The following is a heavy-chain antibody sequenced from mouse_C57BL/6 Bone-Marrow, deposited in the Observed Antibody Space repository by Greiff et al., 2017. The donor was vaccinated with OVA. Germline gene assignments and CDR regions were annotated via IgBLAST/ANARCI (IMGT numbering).Heavy chain of an antibody. D-gene: IGHD1-2*01. CDR1: GFSFNTYA. V-gene: IGHV10-1*01. CDR2: IRSKSNNYAT. CDR3: VRHGLRRGFAY. J-gene: IGHJ3*01. Sequence: VQLKESGGGLVQPKGSLKLSCAASGFSFNTYAMNWVRQAPGKGLEWVARIRSKSNNYATYYADSVKDRFTISRDDSESMLYLQMNNLKTEDTAMYYCVRHGLRRGFAYWGQGTLVTVSA.